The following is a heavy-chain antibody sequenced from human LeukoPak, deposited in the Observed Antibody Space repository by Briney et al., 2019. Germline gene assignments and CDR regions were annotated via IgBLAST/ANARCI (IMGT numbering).Heavy chain of an antibody. CDR3: AREGANVLLWFGEPRD. D-gene: IGHD3-10*01. CDR2: INAGNGNT. J-gene: IGHJ4*02. V-gene: IGHV1-3*01. Sequence: ASVKVSCKASGYTFTSYAMHWVRQAPGQRLEWTGWINAGNGNTKYSQKFQGRVTITRDTSASTAYMELSSLRSEDTAVYYCAREGANVLLWFGEPRDWGQGTLVTVSS. CDR1: GYTFTSYA.